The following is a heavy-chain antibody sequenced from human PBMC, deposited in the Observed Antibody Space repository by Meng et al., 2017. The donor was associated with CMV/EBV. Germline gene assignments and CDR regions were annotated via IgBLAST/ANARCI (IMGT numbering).Heavy chain of an antibody. CDR3: ARDLKQAGTDFQH. Sequence: SVKVSCKASGGTFSSYAISWVRRAPGQGLEWMGGIIPILGIANYAQKFQGRVTITADKSTSTAYMELSSLRSEDTAVYYCARDLKQAGTDFQHWGQGTLVTVSS. V-gene: IGHV1-69*10. J-gene: IGHJ1*01. CDR1: GGTFSSYA. D-gene: IGHD6-13*01. CDR2: IIPILGIA.